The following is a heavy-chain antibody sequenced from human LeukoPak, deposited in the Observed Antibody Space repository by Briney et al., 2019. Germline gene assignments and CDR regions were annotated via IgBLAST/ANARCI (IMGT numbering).Heavy chain of an antibody. V-gene: IGHV3-7*01. CDR3: VRDSPGYGAYDFD. CDR1: GFTFSSYW. J-gene: IGHJ4*02. D-gene: IGHD5-12*01. Sequence: PGGSLRLSCAASGFTFSSYWMSWVRQAPGKGPEWVANIKEDGSAKYYVDSVKGRFTISRDNAKNSLYLQMNNLSAEDTAVYYCVRDSPGYGAYDFDWGQGTLVTVSS. CDR2: IKEDGSAK.